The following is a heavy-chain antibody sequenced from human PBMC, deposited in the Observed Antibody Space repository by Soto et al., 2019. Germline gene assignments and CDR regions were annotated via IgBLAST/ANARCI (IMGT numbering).Heavy chain of an antibody. J-gene: IGHJ4*02. Sequence: QVQLVDSGGGVVQPGRSLRLSCAASGFTLSNYAMHWVRQAPGKGLDWVAVISYDGSNKYYADSVKGRFTISRDNSKNTLYLQMHSLRAEDTAVYYCAKDIAYYHFWSGLEWGQGTLVTV. CDR1: GFTLSNYA. D-gene: IGHD3-3*01. V-gene: IGHV3-30*18. CDR2: ISYDGSNK. CDR3: AKDIAYYHFWSGLE.